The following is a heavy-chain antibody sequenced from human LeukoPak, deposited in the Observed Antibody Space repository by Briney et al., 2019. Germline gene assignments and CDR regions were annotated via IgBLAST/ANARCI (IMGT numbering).Heavy chain of an antibody. CDR1: GGSTSSGDYY. V-gene: IGHV4-30-4*01. CDR3: ARGVRFLEWLYKVDY. J-gene: IGHJ4*02. Sequence: SQTLSLTCTVSGGSTSSGDYYWSWIRQPPGKGLEWIGYIYYSGSTYYNPSLKSRVTISVDTSKNQFSLKLSSVTAADTAVYYCARGVRFLEWLYKVDYWGQGTLVTVSS. D-gene: IGHD3-3*01. CDR2: IYYSGST.